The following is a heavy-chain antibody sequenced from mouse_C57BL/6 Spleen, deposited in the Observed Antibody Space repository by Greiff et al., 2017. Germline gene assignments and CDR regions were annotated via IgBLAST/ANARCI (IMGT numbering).Heavy chain of an antibody. V-gene: IGHV5-6*01. J-gene: IGHJ4*01. CDR3: ARHRGGNYAMDY. CDR2: ISSGGSYT. CDR1: GFTFSSYG. Sequence: EVMLVESGGDLVKPGGSLKLSCAASGFTFSSYGMSWVRQTPDKRLEWVATISSGGSYTYYPDSVKGRFTISRDNAKNTLYLQMSSLKSEDTAMYYCARHRGGNYAMDYWGQGTSVTVSS.